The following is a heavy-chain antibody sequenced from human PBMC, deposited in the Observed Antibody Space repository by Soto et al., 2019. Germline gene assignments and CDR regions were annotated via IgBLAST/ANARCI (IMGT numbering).Heavy chain of an antibody. Sequence: PSQTLSLTCAISGDSVSSNSAASNWIRQSPSRGLEWLGRTYYRSKWYNDYAVSVKSRITINPDTSKNQFSLQLNSVTPEDTAVYFCARTLSSSAENWFDPWGQGTLVTVS. J-gene: IGHJ5*02. CDR2: TYYRSKWYN. CDR1: GDSVSSNSAA. CDR3: ARTLSSSAENWFDP. D-gene: IGHD6-6*01. V-gene: IGHV6-1*01.